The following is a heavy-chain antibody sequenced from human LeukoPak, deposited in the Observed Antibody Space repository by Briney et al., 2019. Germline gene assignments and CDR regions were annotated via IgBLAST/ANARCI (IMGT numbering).Heavy chain of an antibody. J-gene: IGHJ4*02. D-gene: IGHD2-15*01. V-gene: IGHV3-74*01. CDR2: IDSDGSGT. CDR1: GFTFTNYW. Sequence: PGGSLRLSCAASGFTFTNYWMHWVRQVPGKGLVWFSRIDSDGSGTVYPASVKGRFTISRDNAKNMLYLQMNSLRAEDTAVYHCARGPVGLSALDSWGQGTLVTVSS. CDR3: ARGPVGLSALDS.